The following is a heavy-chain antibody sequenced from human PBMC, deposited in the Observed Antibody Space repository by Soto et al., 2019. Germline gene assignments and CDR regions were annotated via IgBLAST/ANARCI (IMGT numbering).Heavy chain of an antibody. V-gene: IGHV3-74*01. CDR1: GFTFSTYW. CDR2: IRGDGNDA. CDR3: AGDFVSGSGSLGH. J-gene: IGHJ4*02. Sequence: EVQLVESGGGIVQPGGSLRLSCVASGFTFSTYWMHWVRQAPGKGLVWVSRIRGDGNDANYADSVRGRFSISRDNAKSTLYLQMNSLRAEDTAVYYGAGDFVSGSGSLGHWGQGTLVTVSS. D-gene: IGHD3-10*01.